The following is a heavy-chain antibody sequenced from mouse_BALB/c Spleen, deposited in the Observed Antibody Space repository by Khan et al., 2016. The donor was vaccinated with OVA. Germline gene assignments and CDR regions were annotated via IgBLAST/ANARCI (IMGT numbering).Heavy chain of an antibody. D-gene: IGHD1-1*01. CDR1: GYSITSNYA. Sequence: EVELVESGPGLVKPSQSLSLTCTVTGYSITSNYAWNWIRQFPGNKLEWMGYISYSGSTSYNPSLNSRISITRDTSKNPFFLQLNSVTTEDTATYYCARKNYYGYAVDYWGQGTSVTVSS. V-gene: IGHV3-2*02. CDR2: ISYSGST. J-gene: IGHJ4*01. CDR3: ARKNYYGYAVDY.